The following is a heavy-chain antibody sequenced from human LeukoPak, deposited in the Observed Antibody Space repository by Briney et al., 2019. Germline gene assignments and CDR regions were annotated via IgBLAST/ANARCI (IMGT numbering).Heavy chain of an antibody. CDR1: GGSISSSSYY. D-gene: IGHD6-13*01. Sequence: PSETLSLTCTVPGGSISSSSYYWGWIRQPPGKGLEWIGSIYYSGSTYYNPSLKSRVTISVDTSKNQFSLKLSSVTAADTAVYYCARPGSFNNWFDPWGQGTLVTVSS. J-gene: IGHJ5*02. V-gene: IGHV4-39*01. CDR3: ARPGSFNNWFDP. CDR2: IYYSGST.